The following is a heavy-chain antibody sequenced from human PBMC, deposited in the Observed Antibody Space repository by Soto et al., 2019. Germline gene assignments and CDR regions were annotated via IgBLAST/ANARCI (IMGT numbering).Heavy chain of an antibody. Sequence: LSLSCAASGFTFSSYAMSWVRQAPGKGLEWVSAISGSGGSTYYADSVKGRFTISRDNSKNTLYLQMNSLRAEDTAVYYCAKGYCSGGSCYVFDYWGQGTLVTVSS. J-gene: IGHJ4*02. D-gene: IGHD2-15*01. V-gene: IGHV3-23*01. CDR2: ISGSGGST. CDR3: AKGYCSGGSCYVFDY. CDR1: GFTFSSYA.